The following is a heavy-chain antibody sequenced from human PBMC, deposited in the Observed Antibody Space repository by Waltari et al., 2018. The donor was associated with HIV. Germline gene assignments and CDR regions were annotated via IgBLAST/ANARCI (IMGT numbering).Heavy chain of an antibody. D-gene: IGHD1-26*01. J-gene: IGHJ6*02. CDR1: AFSLSNFA. Sequence: QEQLVETGGGAVQPGGSLRLSCAASAFSLSNFAMPWVRQAPGKGLEWVATIPFDGALKHHAESVAGRFTVSRDNSKDMVFLQMSSLKPEDTAVYYCVRPKVGLTDYNYYYGLDVWGQGTTVTVSS. CDR3: VRPKVGLTDYNYYYGLDV. CDR2: IPFDGALK. V-gene: IGHV3-30-3*02.